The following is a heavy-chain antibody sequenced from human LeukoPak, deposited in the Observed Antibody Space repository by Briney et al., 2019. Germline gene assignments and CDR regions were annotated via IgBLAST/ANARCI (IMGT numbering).Heavy chain of an antibody. CDR1: GFTVSSNY. J-gene: IGHJ5*02. Sequence: GRSLRLSCAASGFTVSSNYMSWVRQAPGKGLEWVSVIYSGGSTYYADSVKGRFTISRDNSKNTLYLQMNSLRAEDTAVYYCASEWGGANWNPTTWGQGTLVTVSS. CDR2: IYSGGST. D-gene: IGHD1-1*01. V-gene: IGHV3-53*01. CDR3: ASEWGGANWNPTT.